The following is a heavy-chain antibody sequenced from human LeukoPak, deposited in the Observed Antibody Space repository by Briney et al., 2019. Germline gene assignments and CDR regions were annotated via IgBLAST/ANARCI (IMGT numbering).Heavy chain of an antibody. D-gene: IGHD2-2*01. CDR1: GGSIDSNH. CDR2: LHNSGST. Sequence: SETLSLTCSVFGGSIDSNHHWAWIRQSTGKGLEWIGRLHNSGSTNYNPSLKSRAAISVDKSKNQFSLKMTSATAADTAVYFCASDPLRSSFDVWGQGILVTVSS. CDR3: ASDPLRSSFDV. V-gene: IGHV4-4*07. J-gene: IGHJ4*02.